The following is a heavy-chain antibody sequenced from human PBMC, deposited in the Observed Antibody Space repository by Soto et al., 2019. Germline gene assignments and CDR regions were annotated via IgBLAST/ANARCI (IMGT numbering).Heavy chain of an antibody. CDR3: ARDQGGQTQARRAFDI. CDR2: IDHSGSS. J-gene: IGHJ3*02. Sequence: QVQLQESGPGLVKPSGTLSLTCAVSGGSISSSNWWSWVRQPPGKGLEWIGEIDHSGSSNYNPSLKSRVTISVDKSKNQFSLKLSSVTAADTAVYYCARDQGGQTQARRAFDIWGQGTMVTVSS. V-gene: IGHV4-4*02. CDR1: GGSISSSNW.